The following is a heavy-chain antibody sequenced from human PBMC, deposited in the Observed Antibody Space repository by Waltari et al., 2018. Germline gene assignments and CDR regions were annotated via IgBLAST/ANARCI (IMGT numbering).Heavy chain of an antibody. J-gene: IGHJ6*03. CDR3: ARDMLVVAASYYYYMDV. CDR1: GYTFTGYY. CDR2: INPNSGGT. D-gene: IGHD2-15*01. Sequence: QVQLVQSGAEVKKPGASVKVSCKASGYTFTGYYMHWVRQAPGQGLEWMGWINPNSGGTNYAQKFQGRVTMTRDTSISTAYMELSRLRFDDTAVYYCARDMLVVAASYYYYMDVWGKGTTVTVSS. V-gene: IGHV1-2*02.